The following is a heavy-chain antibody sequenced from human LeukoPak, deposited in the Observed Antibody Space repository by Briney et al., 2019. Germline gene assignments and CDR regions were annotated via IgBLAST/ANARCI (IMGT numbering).Heavy chain of an antibody. CDR3: AKGGGWSPAVLFDY. Sequence: GGSLRLSCAASGFTFSSYAMSWVRQAPGKGLEWVSAISGSGGSTYHADSVKGRFTISRDNSKNTLYLQMNSLRAEDTAVYYCAKGGGWSPAVLFDYWGQGTLVTVSS. CDR1: GFTFSSYA. D-gene: IGHD6-19*01. CDR2: ISGSGGST. V-gene: IGHV3-23*01. J-gene: IGHJ4*02.